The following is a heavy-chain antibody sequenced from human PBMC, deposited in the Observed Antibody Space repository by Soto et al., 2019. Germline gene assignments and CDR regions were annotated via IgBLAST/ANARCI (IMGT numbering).Heavy chain of an antibody. D-gene: IGHD3-22*01. J-gene: IGHJ4*02. V-gene: IGHV1-69*01. Sequence: QMQLVQSGAEVRKPGSSVKVSCKTSGGTFSNHALSWVRQAPGQGPEWMGGIIPLSGTTNYVQKFQGRVTITADESMTTDYMELNNLRYDDTAVYYCARGPDRSGFYLFDYWGQGTLVTVSS. CDR3: ARGPDRSGFYLFDY. CDR1: GGTFSNHA. CDR2: IIPLSGTT.